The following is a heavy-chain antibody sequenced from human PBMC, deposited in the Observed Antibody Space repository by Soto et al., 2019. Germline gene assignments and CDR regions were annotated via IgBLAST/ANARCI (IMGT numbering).Heavy chain of an antibody. Sequence: ASVKVSCKTYGYTFTTYDINWVRQATGQGLGWLGWMNPNTGKAGYEQRFQGRVTMTRNTSISTAYMELSSLTSEDTAIYFCKRGPSLYGDYDVTYDHWGQGTLVTVSS. CDR1: GYTFTTYD. CDR3: KRGPSLYGDYDVTYDH. D-gene: IGHD4-17*01. CDR2: MNPNTGKA. V-gene: IGHV1-8*01. J-gene: IGHJ1*01.